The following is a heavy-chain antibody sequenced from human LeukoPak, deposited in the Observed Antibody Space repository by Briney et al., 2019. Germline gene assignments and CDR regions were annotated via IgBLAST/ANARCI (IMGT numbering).Heavy chain of an antibody. Sequence: GASVKVSCKASGYTFTGYYMHWLRQAPGQGLEWMGWINPNSGGTNYAQKFQGRVTMTRDTSISTAYMELSRLRSDDTAVYYLARVKRSRDGYTRYMDAWGKGTTVTVSS. CDR3: ARVKRSRDGYTRYMDA. CDR2: INPNSGGT. V-gene: IGHV1-2*02. CDR1: GYTFTGYY. D-gene: IGHD5-24*01. J-gene: IGHJ6*03.